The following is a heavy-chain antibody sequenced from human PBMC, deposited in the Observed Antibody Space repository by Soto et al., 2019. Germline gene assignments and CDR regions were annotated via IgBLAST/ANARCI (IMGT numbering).Heavy chain of an antibody. V-gene: IGHV1-24*01. CDR3: ATDMSSGYYQPFDY. D-gene: IGHD3-22*01. Sequence: ASVKVSCKVSGYTLTELSMHWVRQAPGKGLEWMGGFDPEDGETIYAQKFQGRVTMTEDTSTDTAYMELSSLRSEDTAVYYCATDMSSGYYQPFDYWGQGTLVTVSS. J-gene: IGHJ4*02. CDR1: GYTLTELS. CDR2: FDPEDGET.